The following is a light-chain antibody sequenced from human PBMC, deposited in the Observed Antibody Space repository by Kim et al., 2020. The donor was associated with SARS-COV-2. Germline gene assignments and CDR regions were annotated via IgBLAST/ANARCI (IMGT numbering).Light chain of an antibody. Sequence: EIELTQSPGTLSLSAGDRATLSCRASQSVGSTYLAWYQQKPGQPPRLLIYGTSSTATAITDRVSGSGSETVFTLTISRLEPEDVEVYYCQNYGTPITFGEGTKLEIK. CDR3: QNYGTPIT. CDR2: GTS. V-gene: IGKV3-20*01. CDR1: QSVGSTY. J-gene: IGKJ5*01.